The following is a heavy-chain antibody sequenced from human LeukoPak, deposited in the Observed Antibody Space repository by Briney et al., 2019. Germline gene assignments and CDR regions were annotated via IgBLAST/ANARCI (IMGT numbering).Heavy chain of an antibody. D-gene: IGHD6-25*01. CDR3: TTRRQDGC. CDR1: RFSLSNAW. Sequence: RRSLTPSCLRSRFSLSNAWISCVRHAPRNWLEWVGRIKSKIDSGTIDYAAHVKGRFTISRDDSRNTLYLRMNSLKTEDTAVYYCTTRRQDGCWGQGTLVTVS. CDR2: IKSKIDSGTI. V-gene: IGHV3-15*01. J-gene: IGHJ4*02.